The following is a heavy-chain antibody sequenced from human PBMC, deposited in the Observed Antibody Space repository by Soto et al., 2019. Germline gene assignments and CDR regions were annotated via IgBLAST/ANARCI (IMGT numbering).Heavy chain of an antibody. V-gene: IGHV3-23*01. D-gene: IGHD2-2*01. CDR1: GFTFSNFA. CDR3: AKDTSSSPYYMDV. Sequence: EVQVLESGGGSVQPGGSLRLSCAASGFTFSNFAMSWVRHAPGKGLEWVSEITGSTGTTYYADSVRGRFIISRDNSQNTLHLQMYCLRPEDTAVYYCAKDTSSSPYYMDVWGKGTTVTVS. J-gene: IGHJ6*03. CDR2: ITGSTGTT.